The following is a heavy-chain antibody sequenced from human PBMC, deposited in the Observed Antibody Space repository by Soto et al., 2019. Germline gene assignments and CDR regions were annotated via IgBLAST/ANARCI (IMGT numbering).Heavy chain of an antibody. CDR1: GYSFTSYW. V-gene: IGHV5-51*01. CDR2: IYPGDSDT. J-gene: IGHJ6*02. Sequence: GESLKISCKGSGYSFTSYWIGWVRQMPGKGLEWMGIIYPGDSDTRYSPSFQGQVTISADKSISTAYLQWSSLKAWDPAMYSCAMLGIAGARTYLMYFWGQGPTDTVSS. CDR3: AMLGIAGARTYLMYF. D-gene: IGHD6-19*01.